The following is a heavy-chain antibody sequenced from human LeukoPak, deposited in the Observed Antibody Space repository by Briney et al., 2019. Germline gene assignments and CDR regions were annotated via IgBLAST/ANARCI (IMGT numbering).Heavy chain of an antibody. CDR1: GYTFTAQY. D-gene: IGHD2-21*01. J-gene: IGHJ4*02. CDR3: ASYPRSIPTPPFDY. CDR2: INPNNGDT. Sequence: ASVKVSCKASGYTFTAQYMHWVRQAPGQGLEWMGWINPNNGDTKYAQSSLGRVTMTRDTSTTTAYMELSSLRSDDTAVYFCASYPRSIPTPPFDYWGQGTLVAVSS. V-gene: IGHV1-2*02.